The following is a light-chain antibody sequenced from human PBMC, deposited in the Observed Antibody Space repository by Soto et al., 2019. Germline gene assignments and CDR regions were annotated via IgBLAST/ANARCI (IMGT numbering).Light chain of an antibody. Sequence: SGLNQPASVSGSPGQSIAISCTGTSGDVGSYNFVSWYQQHPGKAPKLMIYDVSARPPGVSNRFSGSKSGNTASLTISGLQAEDEADYYCSSYTSTSTLVFGGGTKVTVL. CDR2: DVS. CDR1: SGDVGSYNF. CDR3: SSYTSTSTLV. J-gene: IGLJ2*01. V-gene: IGLV2-14*01.